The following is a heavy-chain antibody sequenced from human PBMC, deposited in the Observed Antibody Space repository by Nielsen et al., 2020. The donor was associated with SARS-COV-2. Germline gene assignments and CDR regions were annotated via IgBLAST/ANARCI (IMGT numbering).Heavy chain of an antibody. Sequence: WESLRLSCTASGFTFSSYSINWARQAPGKGLEWVSSISSSSSYIYYADSVKGRVTISSDNAKKSLYLQMNSLRAEDTAVYYCARWWQQLTLPGTDAFDIWGQGTMVTVSS. J-gene: IGHJ3*02. V-gene: IGHV3-21*04. CDR2: ISSSSSYI. CDR1: GFTFSSYS. CDR3: ARWWQQLTLPGTDAFDI. D-gene: IGHD6-13*01.